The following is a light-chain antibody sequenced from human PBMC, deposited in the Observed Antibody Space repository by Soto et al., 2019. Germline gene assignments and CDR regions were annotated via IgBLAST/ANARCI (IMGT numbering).Light chain of an antibody. J-gene: IGLJ1*01. Sequence: QSVLTQPASVSGSPGQSITISCTGTNSDVGGYNYVSWYQQHPGKAPELMIYAVSHRPSGVSNRFSGSKSDNTASLTISGLQAEDEADYYCSSYTSISTLDVFGTGTKVTVL. V-gene: IGLV2-14*01. CDR3: SSYTSISTLDV. CDR2: AVS. CDR1: NSDVGGYNY.